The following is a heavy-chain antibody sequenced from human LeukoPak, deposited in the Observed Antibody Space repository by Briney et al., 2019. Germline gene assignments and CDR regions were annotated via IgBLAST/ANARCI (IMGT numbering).Heavy chain of an antibody. J-gene: IGHJ4*02. CDR1: GFTFSCYA. D-gene: IGHD4-17*01. CDR3: AKADLFNYGRRGYYFDY. Sequence: PGGSLRLSCAASGFTFSCYAMSWVRQAPGKGLEWVSAFSGSGGSTYYADSVKGRFTISRDNSKNTLYLQMNSLRAKDTAVYYCAKADLFNYGRRGYYFDYWGQGTLVTVSS. V-gene: IGHV3-23*01. CDR2: FSGSGGST.